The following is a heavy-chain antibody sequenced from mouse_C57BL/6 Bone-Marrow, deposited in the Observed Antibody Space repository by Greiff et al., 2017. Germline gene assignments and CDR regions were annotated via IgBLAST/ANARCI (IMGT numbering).Heavy chain of an antibody. D-gene: IGHD1-1*01. V-gene: IGHV2-2*01. J-gene: IGHJ1*03. CDR1: GLSLTSYG. CDR3: ARNWPYYYGSSDWYFDV. CDR2: IWSGGST. Sequence: QVQLQQSGPGLVQPSQSLSITCTVSGLSLTSYGVHWVRQSPGKGLEWLGVIWSGGSTDYNAAFISRLSISKDNSKSQVFFKMNIQQADDTAIYYCARNWPYYYGSSDWYFDVWGTGTTVSVSS.